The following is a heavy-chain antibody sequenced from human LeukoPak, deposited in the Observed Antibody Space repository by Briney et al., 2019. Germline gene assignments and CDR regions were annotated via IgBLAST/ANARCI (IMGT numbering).Heavy chain of an antibody. V-gene: IGHV3-73*01. CDR3: SRFDLHYDGNRYASDGLDV. CDR2: IRTKPDNYAA. J-gene: IGHJ6*02. Sequence: GGSLKLSCAASGFTFSGSAVHWVRQASGKGLEWLGRIRTKPDNYAAAYAASVKGRFTISRDDSKNSAYLQMDSLKTEDTAVYYCSRFDLHYDGNRYASDGLDVWGQGTTGIVSS. D-gene: IGHD3-16*01. CDR1: GFTFSGSA.